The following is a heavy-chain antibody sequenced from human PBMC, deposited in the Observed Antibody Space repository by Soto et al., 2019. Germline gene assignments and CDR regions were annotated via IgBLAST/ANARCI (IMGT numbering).Heavy chain of an antibody. CDR1: RFSLSTSGMR. V-gene: IGHV2-70*04. CDR2: IDWDDDK. J-gene: IGHJ5*02. CDR3: AKTGTDGSWFDP. D-gene: IGHD1-1*01. Sequence: SGPTLVNPTQTLTLTCTFSRFSLSTSGMRVSWIRQPPGKALEWLARIDWDDDKYYSTSLKTRLTISKDTSKNQVVLTMTNMDPVDTAPYYCAKTGTDGSWFDPWGQGTLVTVSS.